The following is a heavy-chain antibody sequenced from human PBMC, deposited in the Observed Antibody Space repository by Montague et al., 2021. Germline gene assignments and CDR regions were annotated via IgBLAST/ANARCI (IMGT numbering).Heavy chain of an antibody. Sequence: SETLSLTCAVSGGSVSSPDWWSWVRQAPGKGLEWIRDIYHNGNTNFNPSLKSRVTISVDKSKNQFSLQLTSVTAADTAVYYCATWLAYSTTWYYFDSWGQGTQVIVSS. CDR2: IYHNGNT. V-gene: IGHV4-4*02. CDR3: ATWLAYSTTWYYFDS. J-gene: IGHJ4*02. D-gene: IGHD2/OR15-2a*01. CDR1: GGSVSSPDW.